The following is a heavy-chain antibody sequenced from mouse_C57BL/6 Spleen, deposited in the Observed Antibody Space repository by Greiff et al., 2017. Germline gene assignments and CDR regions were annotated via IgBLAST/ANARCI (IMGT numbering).Heavy chain of an antibody. V-gene: IGHV7-3*01. CDR2: IRNKANGYTT. CDR3: ARSRDYYAMDY. CDR1: GFTFTDYY. Sequence: EVMLVESGGGLVQPGGSLSLSCAASGFTFTDYYMSWVRQPPGKALEWLGFIRNKANGYTTEYSASVKGRFTISRDNYKSILYLQMNALRVEDSATYYCARSRDYYAMDYWGQGTSVTVSS. J-gene: IGHJ4*01.